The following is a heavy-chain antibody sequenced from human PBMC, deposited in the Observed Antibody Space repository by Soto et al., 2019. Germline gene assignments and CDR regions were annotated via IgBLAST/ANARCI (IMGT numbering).Heavy chain of an antibody. CDR2: IRSSSSYI. Sequence: EVQLVESGGGLVKSGGSLRLSCATSGFTFSGFSMNWVRQAPGKGLEWVSSIRSSSSYIYYADSVKGRFTISRDNTKDSLYLQMNSLRAEDTAVYYCARARESSGYFVGYIYGMDVLDQGTTVTVSS. D-gene: IGHD3-22*01. CDR3: ARARESSGYFVGYIYGMDV. J-gene: IGHJ6*02. V-gene: IGHV3-21*06. CDR1: GFTFSGFS.